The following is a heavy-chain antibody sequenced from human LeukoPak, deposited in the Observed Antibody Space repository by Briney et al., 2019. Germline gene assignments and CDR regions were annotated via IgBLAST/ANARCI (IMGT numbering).Heavy chain of an antibody. CDR2: INPNSGGT. Sequence: ASVKVSCKASGYTFTSYAMNWVRQAPGQGLEWMGWINPNSGGTNYAQKFQGRVTMTRDTSISTAYMELSRLRSDDTAVYYCARDSGSSSWSGPCHYWGQGTLVTVSS. D-gene: IGHD6-13*01. V-gene: IGHV1-2*02. J-gene: IGHJ4*02. CDR3: ARDSGSSSWSGPCHY. CDR1: GYTFTSYA.